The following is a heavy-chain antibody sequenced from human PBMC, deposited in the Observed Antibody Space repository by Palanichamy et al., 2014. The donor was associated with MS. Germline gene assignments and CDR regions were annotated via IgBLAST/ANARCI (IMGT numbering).Heavy chain of an antibody. CDR3: AREAYNTSGRFYNPAYNWFDP. Sequence: EVQLVQSGAEVKKPGTTVKISCKVSGYPFSDSYIYWVQQAPGKGLEWMGLVDSEDGETIYAEKFQGRVTITADSSTDSAYMKLSSLRSEDTAVYYCAREAYNTSGRFYNPAYNWFDPWGQGVLVTVSS. D-gene: IGHD3-10*01. J-gene: IGHJ5*02. CDR2: VDSEDGET. CDR1: GYPFSDSY. V-gene: IGHV1-69-2*01.